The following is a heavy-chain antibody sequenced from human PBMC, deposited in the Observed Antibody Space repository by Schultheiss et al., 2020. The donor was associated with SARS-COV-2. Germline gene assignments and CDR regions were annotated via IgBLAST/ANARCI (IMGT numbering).Heavy chain of an antibody. CDR2: IWYDGSNE. D-gene: IGHD4-17*01. Sequence: GESLKISCAASGFTFSSYGMHWVRQAPGKGLEWVAVIWYDGSNEYYADSVKGRFTISRDNSKNTLYLQMNSLRAEDTAVYYCARGFTVTNRPFDYWGQGTLVTVSS. J-gene: IGHJ4*02. V-gene: IGHV3-30*19. CDR1: GFTFSSYG. CDR3: ARGFTVTNRPFDY.